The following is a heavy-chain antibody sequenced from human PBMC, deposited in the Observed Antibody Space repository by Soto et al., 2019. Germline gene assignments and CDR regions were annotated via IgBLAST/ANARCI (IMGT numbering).Heavy chain of an antibody. D-gene: IGHD2-8*02. CDR1: GGSISSSSYY. CDR3: ASLTEGVYWYYFDY. CDR2: IYYSGST. V-gene: IGHV4-39*01. J-gene: IGHJ4*02. Sequence: QLQLQESGPGLVKPSETLSLTCTVSGGSISSSSYYWGWIRQPPGKGLEWIGSIYYSGSTYYNPSLKSRVTISVYTSKNQFSLKMSSVTAADTAVYYCASLTEGVYWYYFDYWGQGTLVTVSS.